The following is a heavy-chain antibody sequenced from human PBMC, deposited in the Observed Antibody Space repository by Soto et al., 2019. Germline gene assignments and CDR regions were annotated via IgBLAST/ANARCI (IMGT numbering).Heavy chain of an antibody. CDR2: INSGVANT. V-gene: IGHV3-23*01. J-gene: IGHJ4*02. CDR1: GFRFSSYG. Sequence: SGGSLRLSCAATGFRFSSYGMNWVRQAPGKGLEWVSGINSGVANTYYADPVKGRFTISRDNSKNTLYLQMNSLRADDSAVYYCAKAPPSVVSASFDYWGLGTLVTVSS. D-gene: IGHD2-21*02. CDR3: AKAPPSVVSASFDY.